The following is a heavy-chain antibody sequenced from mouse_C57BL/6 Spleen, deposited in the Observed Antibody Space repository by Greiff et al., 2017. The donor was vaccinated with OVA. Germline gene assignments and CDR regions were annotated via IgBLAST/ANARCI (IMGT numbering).Heavy chain of an antibody. V-gene: IGHV1-81*01. Sequence: QVQLKQSGAELARPGASVKLSCKASGYTFTSYGISWVKQRTGQGLEWIGEIYPRSGNTYYNEKFKGKATLTADKSSSTAYMELRSLTSEDSAVYFCAREGGNYVAMDYWGQGTSVTVSS. CDR3: AREGGNYVAMDY. D-gene: IGHD2-1*01. CDR2: IYPRSGNT. J-gene: IGHJ4*01. CDR1: GYTFTSYG.